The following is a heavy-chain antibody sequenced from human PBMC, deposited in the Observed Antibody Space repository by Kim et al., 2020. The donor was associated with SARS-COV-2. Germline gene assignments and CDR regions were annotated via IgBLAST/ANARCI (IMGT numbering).Heavy chain of an antibody. CDR3: ARGKIVVVPAAIPRYYYYYGMDV. D-gene: IGHD2-2*01. J-gene: IGHJ6*02. V-gene: IGHV1-3*01. CDR2: INAGNGNT. Sequence: ASVKVSCKASGYTFTSYAMHWVRQAPGQRLEWMGWINAGNGNTKYSQKFQGRVTITRDTSASTAYMELSSLRSEDTAVYYCARGKIVVVPAAIPRYYYYYGMDVWGQGTTVTVSS. CDR1: GYTFTSYA.